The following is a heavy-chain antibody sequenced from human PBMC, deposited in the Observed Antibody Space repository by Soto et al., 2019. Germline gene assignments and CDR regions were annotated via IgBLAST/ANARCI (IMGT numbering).Heavy chain of an antibody. Sequence: QVQLVESGGGVVQPGRSLRLSCAASGFTFSSYGMHWVRQAPGKGLEWVAVIWYDGNNKYYADSVKGRFTISRDNSKNTADLQMNSRSAEDTAVYYCARWGIAAGDSWGQGTLVTVSS. CDR3: ARWGIAAGDS. D-gene: IGHD6-13*01. J-gene: IGHJ4*02. CDR1: GFTFSSYG. V-gene: IGHV3-33*01. CDR2: IWYDGNNK.